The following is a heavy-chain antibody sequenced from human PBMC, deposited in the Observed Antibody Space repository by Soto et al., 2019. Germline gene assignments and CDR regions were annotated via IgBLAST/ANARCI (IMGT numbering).Heavy chain of an antibody. Sequence: GGSLRLSCAASGFIFNNYAMHWVRQAPGKGLEWVSGITWNSGNIGYADSVKGRFTISRDNAENSLYLQMNSLRPEDTALYYCARDTGDSSGYYYYYYYGMDVWGQGTTVTVSS. CDR3: ARDTGDSSGYYYYYYYGMDV. CDR1: GFIFNNYA. V-gene: IGHV3-9*01. J-gene: IGHJ6*02. CDR2: ITWNSGNI. D-gene: IGHD3-22*01.